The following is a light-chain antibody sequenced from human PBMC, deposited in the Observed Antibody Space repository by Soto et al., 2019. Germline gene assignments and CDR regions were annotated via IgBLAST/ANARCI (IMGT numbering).Light chain of an antibody. J-gene: IGKJ3*01. CDR2: AAS. Sequence: DIPMTQSPSSVSASVGDRVTITCRATQGISSWLAWYQQKPGKAPKLLIYAASSLQSGVPSRFNGSGAGTDFTLTIHNLHPEDFATYYCQQENRFPRPLGPGTKVDIK. V-gene: IGKV1-12*01. CDR1: QGISSW. CDR3: QQENRFPRP.